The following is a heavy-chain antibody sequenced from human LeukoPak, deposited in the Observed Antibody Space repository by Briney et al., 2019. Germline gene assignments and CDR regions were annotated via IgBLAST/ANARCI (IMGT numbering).Heavy chain of an antibody. CDR2: INPNSGGS. D-gene: IGHD3-3*01. J-gene: IGHJ4*02. Sequence: ASVKVSCKASGYTFTGYYMHWVRQAPGQGLEWMGRINPNSGGSNYAQKFQGRVTMTRDTSISTAYMELSRLRSDDTAVYYCARAGSLAIFGVEIIDYWGQGTLVTVSS. V-gene: IGHV1-2*06. CDR3: ARAGSLAIFGVEIIDY. CDR1: GYTFTGYY.